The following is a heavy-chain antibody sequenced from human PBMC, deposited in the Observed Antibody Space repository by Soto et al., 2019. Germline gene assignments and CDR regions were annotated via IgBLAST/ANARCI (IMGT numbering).Heavy chain of an antibody. CDR3: ARAGVFGGSGYYRSAFDI. CDR1: GYTFTGYY. Sequence: QVQLVQSGAEVKKPGASVKVSCKASGYTFTGYYMHWVRQAPGQGLEWMGWINPNSGGTNYAQKFQGRVTMTRDTSISTAYMELSRLRSDDTAVYYCARAGVFGGSGYYRSAFDIWGQGTMVTVSS. J-gene: IGHJ3*02. D-gene: IGHD3-22*01. V-gene: IGHV1-2*02. CDR2: INPNSGGT.